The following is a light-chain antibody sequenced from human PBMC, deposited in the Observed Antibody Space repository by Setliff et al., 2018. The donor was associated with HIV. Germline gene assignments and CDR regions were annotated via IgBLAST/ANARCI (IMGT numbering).Light chain of an antibody. CDR2: EVS. J-gene: IGLJ1*01. CDR1: SSDVGAYNY. V-gene: IGLV2-14*01. CDR3: CSYTSRITDV. Sequence: QSALTQPASVSGSPGQSITISCTGTSSDVGAYNYVSWYQQYPGKAPILMIYEVSNRPSGVSNRFSGSKSGNTASLTISGLQAEDEADYYCCSYTSRITDVFGTGTKVTVL.